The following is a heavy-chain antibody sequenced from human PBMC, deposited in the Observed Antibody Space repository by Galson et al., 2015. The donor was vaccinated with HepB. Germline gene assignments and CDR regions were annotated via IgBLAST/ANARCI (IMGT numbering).Heavy chain of an antibody. Sequence: SLRLSCAASGFTFSSYGMHWVRQAPGKGLEWVAVISYDGSNKYYADSVKGRFTISRDNSKNTLYLQMNSLRAEDTAVYYCAKSTGIAAAGSWAFDIWGQGTMVTVSS. V-gene: IGHV3-30*18. CDR1: GFTFSSYG. CDR2: ISYDGSNK. J-gene: IGHJ3*02. CDR3: AKSTGIAAAGSWAFDI. D-gene: IGHD6-13*01.